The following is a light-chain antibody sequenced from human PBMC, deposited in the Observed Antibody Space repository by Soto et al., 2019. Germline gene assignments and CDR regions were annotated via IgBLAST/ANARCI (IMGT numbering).Light chain of an antibody. CDR2: AAS. J-gene: IGKJ2*01. Sequence: AIRMTQSPSSFSASTGDRVTITCRASQGISSYLAWYQQKPGKAPKLLIYAASTLQSGVPSRFSGSGSGTDFTLTISCLQSEDFATYYCQQYYRYPYTFCQGTKLEIK. CDR1: QGISSY. CDR3: QQYYRYPYT. V-gene: IGKV1-8*01.